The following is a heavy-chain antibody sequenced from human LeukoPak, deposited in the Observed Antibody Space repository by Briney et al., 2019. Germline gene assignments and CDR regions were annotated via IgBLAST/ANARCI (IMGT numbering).Heavy chain of an antibody. CDR3: VIWGDYDVLSGYYVPDY. V-gene: IGHV3-23*01. CDR2: ITGSGTNT. J-gene: IGHJ4*02. CDR1: GFTFSNYA. D-gene: IGHD3-9*01. Sequence: GASLRLSCAASGFTFSNYAMSWVRQAPGKGLEWVSAITGSGTNTYYADSLKGRFTISRDNSKNTVFLQMNSLRHEDTAIYYCVIWGDYDVLSGYYVPDYWGQGTLVTVSS.